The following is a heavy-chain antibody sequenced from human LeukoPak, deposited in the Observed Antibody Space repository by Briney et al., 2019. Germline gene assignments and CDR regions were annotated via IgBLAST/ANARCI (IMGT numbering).Heavy chain of an antibody. CDR1: GLSVSSGW. CDR3: ARDLEATGSFDY. V-gene: IGHV3-74*01. J-gene: IGHJ4*02. D-gene: IGHD1-26*01. Sequence: GWSLRRSRSAAGLSVSSGWMHGVRQGPGNRLVWVSRISTDGSSTDYADSVKGRFTISRDNSKNTLYLQMNSLRAEDTAVYYCARDLEATGSFDYWGQGTLVTVSS. CDR2: ISTDGSST.